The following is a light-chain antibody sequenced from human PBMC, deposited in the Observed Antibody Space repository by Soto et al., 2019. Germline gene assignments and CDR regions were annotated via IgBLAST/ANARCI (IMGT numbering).Light chain of an antibody. J-gene: IGKJ5*01. Sequence: EIVLTQSPGTLSLSPGERATLSCRASQSVSSSYLAWYQQKPGPAPRLLIYGASRRAAGIPGRFSGSGSGADFPLTSSRLEAEDFAEYYCQQYGSSLTVGQGTRLEIK. CDR2: GAS. CDR1: QSVSSSY. CDR3: QQYGSSLT. V-gene: IGKV3-20*01.